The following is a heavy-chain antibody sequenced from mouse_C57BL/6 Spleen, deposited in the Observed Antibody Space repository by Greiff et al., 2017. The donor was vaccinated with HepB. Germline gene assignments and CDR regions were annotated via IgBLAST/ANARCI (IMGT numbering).Heavy chain of an antibody. CDR2: IYPGSGST. CDR3: AGYYGSRTDWYFDV. Sequence: QVQLKQPGAELVKPGASVKMSCKASGYTFTSYWITWVKQRPGQGLEWIGDIYPGSGSTNYNEKFKSKATLTVDTSSSTAYMQLSSLTSEDSAVYYCAGYYGSRTDWYFDVWGTGTTVTVSS. J-gene: IGHJ1*03. CDR1: GYTFTSYW. D-gene: IGHD1-1*01. V-gene: IGHV1-55*01.